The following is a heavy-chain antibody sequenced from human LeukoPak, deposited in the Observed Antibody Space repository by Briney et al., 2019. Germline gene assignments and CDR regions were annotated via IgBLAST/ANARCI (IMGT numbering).Heavy chain of an antibody. CDR1: GYTFTSYA. V-gene: IGHV1-3*01. CDR3: AGDSIRLRFDP. CDR2: ISAGNGNT. D-gene: IGHD3-10*01. J-gene: IGHJ5*02. Sequence: ASVKVSCKASGYTFTSYAMHWVRQAPGQRLEWMGWISAGNGNTKYSQKFQGRVTITRDTSASTAYMELSSLRSEDTAVYYCAGDSIRLRFDPWGQGTLVTVSS.